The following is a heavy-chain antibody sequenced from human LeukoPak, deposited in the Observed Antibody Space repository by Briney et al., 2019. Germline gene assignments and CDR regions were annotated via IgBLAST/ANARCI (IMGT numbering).Heavy chain of an antibody. Sequence: PGGSLRLSCAASGFTFSSYGMHWVRQAPGKGLEWVAVIWYDGSNKYYADSVKGRFTISGDNSKNTLYLQMNSLRAEDTAVYYCAREVVDYGGNSDFDYWGQGTLVTVSS. V-gene: IGHV3-33*01. CDR3: AREVVDYGGNSDFDY. J-gene: IGHJ4*02. CDR2: IWYDGSNK. D-gene: IGHD4-23*01. CDR1: GFTFSSYG.